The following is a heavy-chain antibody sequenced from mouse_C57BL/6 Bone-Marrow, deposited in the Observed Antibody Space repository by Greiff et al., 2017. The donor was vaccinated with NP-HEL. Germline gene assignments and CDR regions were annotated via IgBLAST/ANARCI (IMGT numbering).Heavy chain of an antibody. CDR2: IYPGDGDT. CDR3: ALYGSSLAY. J-gene: IGHJ3*01. D-gene: IGHD1-1*01. Sequence: LVESGASVMISCKAPGYAFSSYWLTWVKQRPGKGLEWFGQIYPGDGDTNYNGKFKGKATLTADKSSSTAYMQLSSLTSEDAAVYFCALYGSSLAYWGQGTLVTVSA. V-gene: IGHV1-80*01. CDR1: GYAFSSYW.